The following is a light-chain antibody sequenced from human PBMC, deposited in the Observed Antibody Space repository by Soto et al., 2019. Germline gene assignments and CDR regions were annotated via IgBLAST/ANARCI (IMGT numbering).Light chain of an antibody. Sequence: DIQMTQSPSSLSASVGDRVTITCRASQDIIVYLAWYQQKPGKVPKLLIYSASTLQSGVPSRFSGSGSGTDFTLTISSLQPEDVATYSCQKFNTAPLTFGQGTRLEI. V-gene: IGKV1-27*01. CDR2: SAS. CDR3: QKFNTAPLT. CDR1: QDIIVY. J-gene: IGKJ5*01.